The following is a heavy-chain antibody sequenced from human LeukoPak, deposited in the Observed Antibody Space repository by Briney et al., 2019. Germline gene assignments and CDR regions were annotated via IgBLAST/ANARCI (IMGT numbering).Heavy chain of an antibody. Sequence: GGSLRLSCAASGFTLSSYWMHWLLQVPGKGLVWVSRINPGGSSTAYADSVKGRFTISRDNAENTLYLQMDSLRAEDTAVYYCARSNQADDYWGQGTLVTVSS. V-gene: IGHV3-74*01. CDR2: INPGGSST. CDR1: GFTLSSYW. D-gene: IGHD1-14*01. CDR3: ARSNQADDY. J-gene: IGHJ4*02.